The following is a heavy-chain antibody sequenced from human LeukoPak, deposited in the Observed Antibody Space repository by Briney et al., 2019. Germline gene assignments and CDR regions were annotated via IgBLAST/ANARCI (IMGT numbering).Heavy chain of an antibody. J-gene: IGHJ6*03. V-gene: IGHV1-69*06. D-gene: IGHD6-6*01. CDR2: IIPIFGTA. CDR1: GGTFSSYA. Sequence: SVKVSCKASGGTFSSYAISWVRQAPGQGLEWMGGIIPIFGTANYAQKFQGRVTITADKSTSTAYMELSSLRSEDTAVYYCAKGGSSSSRSTAGLPYYYYMDVWGKGTTVTVSS. CDR3: AKGGSSSSRSTAGLPYYYYMDV.